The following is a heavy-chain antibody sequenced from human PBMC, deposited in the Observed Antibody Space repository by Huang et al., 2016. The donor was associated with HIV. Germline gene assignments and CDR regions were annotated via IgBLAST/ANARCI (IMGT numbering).Heavy chain of an antibody. Sequence: QVQLVESGGGVVQPGRSLRLSCAHFGFTFNKCDMHWVRQAPGNGLEWGAIISYDGSSKYHADSVKGRFTISRDNSKNTVYLQMNSLRVEDTAVYYCAKDGRGSGTYYDYFEYWGQGTLVTVSS. D-gene: IGHD1-26*01. CDR2: ISYDGSSK. J-gene: IGHJ4*02. V-gene: IGHV3-30*18. CDR3: AKDGRGSGTYYDYFEY. CDR1: GFTFNKCD.